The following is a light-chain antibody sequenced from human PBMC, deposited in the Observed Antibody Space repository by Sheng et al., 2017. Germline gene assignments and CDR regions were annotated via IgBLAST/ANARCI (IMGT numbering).Light chain of an antibody. J-gene: IGKJ1*01. CDR3: QQSHSTPRT. V-gene: IGKV1-39*01. Sequence: DIQMTQSPSSLSASVGDRVTITCRASQSISSYLNWYQQKPGKAPKLLIYGAFNLQSGVPSRFSGSGSGTDFTLTINSLQPEDFAIYYCQQSHSTPRTFGRTGPR. CDR1: QSISSY. CDR2: GAF.